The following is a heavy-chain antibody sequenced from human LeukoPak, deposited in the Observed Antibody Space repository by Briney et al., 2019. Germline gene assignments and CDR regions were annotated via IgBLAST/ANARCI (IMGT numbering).Heavy chain of an antibody. J-gene: IGHJ4*02. D-gene: IGHD3-22*01. Sequence: PGGSLKLSCEASGFSFSGSAMHWVRQASGKGLEGVGRVRSKANTYATAYAASVKGRFIISRDDSKNTAYLQMNSLKTEDTAVYYCTRPDYDSSGSTFDYWGQGTLVTVSS. V-gene: IGHV3-73*01. CDR3: TRPDYDSSGSTFDY. CDR2: VRSKANTYAT. CDR1: GFSFSGSA.